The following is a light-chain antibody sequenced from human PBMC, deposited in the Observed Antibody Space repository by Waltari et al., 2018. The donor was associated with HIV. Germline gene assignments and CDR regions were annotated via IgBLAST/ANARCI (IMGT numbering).Light chain of an antibody. CDR2: DVS. Sequence: QSALTQPASVSGSPGQSITISCTGTSSDVGGYNYVSWYQQHPGKAPKPMIYDVSNRPSGVSNRFSGYKSSNTASLTISGLQAEDEADYYCSSYTSSSTVVFGGGTMLTVL. CDR3: SSYTSSSTVV. CDR1: SSDVGGYNY. J-gene: IGLJ2*01. V-gene: IGLV2-14*03.